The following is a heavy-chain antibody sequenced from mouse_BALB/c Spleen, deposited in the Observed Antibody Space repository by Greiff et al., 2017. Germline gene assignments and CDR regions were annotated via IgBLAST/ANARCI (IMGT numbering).Heavy chain of an antibody. Sequence: VQLQQSGAELVKPGASVKLSCKASGYTFTSYYMYWVKQRPGQGLEWIGEINPSNCGTNFNEKFKSKATVTVDKSSSTSYMQLSSLTSEDSAFCSCSREGLREGLYAMDYWGQGTSVTVSS. J-gene: IGHJ4*01. CDR2: INPSNCGT. CDR1: GYTFTSYY. V-gene: IGHV1S81*02. CDR3: SREGLREGLYAMDY. D-gene: IGHD2-2*01.